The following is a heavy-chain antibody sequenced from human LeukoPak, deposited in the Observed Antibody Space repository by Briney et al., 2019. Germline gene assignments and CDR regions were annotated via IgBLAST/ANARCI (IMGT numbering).Heavy chain of an antibody. CDR3: AKDIDESIAVAGIGY. Sequence: GRSQRLSCAPSGFTFDAYAMRWVRQAPGKGLEWVSSISGNSGSIGYADSVKGRFTISRDNAKNTLYLQMNRLRAEDTALYYCAKDIDESIAVAGIGYWGQGTLVTVSS. CDR2: ISGNSGSI. D-gene: IGHD6-19*01. J-gene: IGHJ4*02. V-gene: IGHV3-9*01. CDR1: GFTFDAYA.